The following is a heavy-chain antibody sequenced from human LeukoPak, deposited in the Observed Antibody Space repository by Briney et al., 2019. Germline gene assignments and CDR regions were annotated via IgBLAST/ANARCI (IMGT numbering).Heavy chain of an antibody. J-gene: IGHJ6*03. CDR1: GYTFTSYG. CDR2: ISACNGNT. D-gene: IGHD3-3*01. CDR3: ARVSDFWSGYYPDYYYYYMDV. Sequence: GASVKVSCKASGYTFTSYGISWVRQAPGQGLEWMGWISACNGNTNYAQKLQGRVTMTTDTSTSTAYMELRSLRSDDTAVYYCARVSDFWSGYYPDYYYYYMDVWGKGTTVTVSS. V-gene: IGHV1-18*01.